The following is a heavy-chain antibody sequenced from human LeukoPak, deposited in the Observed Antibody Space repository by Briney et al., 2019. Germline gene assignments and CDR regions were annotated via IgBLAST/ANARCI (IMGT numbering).Heavy chain of an antibody. D-gene: IGHD2-15*01. CDR2: IIPIFGTA. CDR1: GGTFSNYA. Sequence: SVKLSCKASGGTFSNYAISWVRQAPGQGLEWMGGIIPIFGTANYAQKFRGRVTITADKSTSTAYMKLSSLRPEATAVYYWAREEDARTPANFTYGGQETLLTAS. CDR3: AREEDARTPANFTY. V-gene: IGHV1-69*06. J-gene: IGHJ4*02.